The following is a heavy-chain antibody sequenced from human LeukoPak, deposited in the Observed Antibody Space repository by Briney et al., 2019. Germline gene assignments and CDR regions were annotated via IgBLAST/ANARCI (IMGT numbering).Heavy chain of an antibody. D-gene: IGHD6-19*01. V-gene: IGHV3-30*18. CDR1: GFTFSSYG. CDR3: AKDFAGAVADL. Sequence: GRSLRLSCAASGFTFSSYGMHWVRQAPGKGLEWVAVISYDGSNKYYADSVKGRFTISRDNSKNTLYLQMNSLRAEDTAVYYCAKDFAGAVADLRGQGTLVTVSS. CDR2: ISYDGSNK. J-gene: IGHJ4*02.